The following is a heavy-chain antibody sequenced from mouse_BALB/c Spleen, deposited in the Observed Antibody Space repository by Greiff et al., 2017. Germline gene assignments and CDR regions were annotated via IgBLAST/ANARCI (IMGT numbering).Heavy chain of an antibody. CDR1: GFNIKDTY. Sequence: VQLQQSGAELVKPGASVKLSCTASGFNIKDTYMHWVKQRPEQGLEWIGRIDPANGNTKYDPKFQGKATITADTSSNTAYLQLSSLTSEDTAVYYCARGGSMMVTTRAMDYWGQGTSVTVSS. V-gene: IGHV14-3*02. CDR3: ARGGSMMVTTRAMDY. D-gene: IGHD2-3*01. CDR2: IDPANGNT. J-gene: IGHJ4*01.